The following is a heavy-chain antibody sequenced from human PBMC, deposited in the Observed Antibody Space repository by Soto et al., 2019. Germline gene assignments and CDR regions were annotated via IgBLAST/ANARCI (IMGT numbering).Heavy chain of an antibody. Sequence: QVQLVQSGAEVKNPGASVKVSCKASGYNFISYGITWVRQAPGQGLEWLGWISSYNVNTNYAQKVRGRVTMTTDTSTSTAYMELRGLTSDDTAVYYCARIVGARVSGPWGQGTLVTVSS. CDR1: GYNFISYG. V-gene: IGHV1-18*01. D-gene: IGHD1-26*01. J-gene: IGHJ5*02. CDR3: ARIVGARVSGP. CDR2: ISSYNVNT.